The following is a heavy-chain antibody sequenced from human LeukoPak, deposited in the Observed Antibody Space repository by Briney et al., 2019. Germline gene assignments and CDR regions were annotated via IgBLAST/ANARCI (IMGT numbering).Heavy chain of an antibody. CDR3: TTGRDDFWSGHYYYYGMDV. J-gene: IGHJ6*02. V-gene: IGHV3-15*01. CDR1: GFTFSTYW. CDR2: IKSKTDGGTT. D-gene: IGHD3-3*01. Sequence: GGSLRLSCAASGFTFSTYWMSWVRQAPGKGLEWVGRIKSKTDGGTTDYAAPVKGRFTISRDDSKNTLYLQMNSLKTEDTAVYYCTTGRDDFWSGHYYYYGMDVWGQGTTVTVSS.